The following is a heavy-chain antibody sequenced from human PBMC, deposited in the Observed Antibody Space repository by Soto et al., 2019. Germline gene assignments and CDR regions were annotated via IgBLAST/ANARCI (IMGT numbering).Heavy chain of an antibody. CDR2: INWNGGST. D-gene: IGHD3-9*01. J-gene: IGHJ6*02. CDR1: GFTFRSSP. Sequence: GGSLRLSCAVSGFTFRSSPMGWVRRAPGKGLEWVSGINWNGGSTGYADSVEGRFTISRDNAKNSLYLQMNSLRAEDTALYYCARVRGFDHNYGMDVWGQGTTVTVSS. V-gene: IGHV3-20*04. CDR3: ARVRGFDHNYGMDV.